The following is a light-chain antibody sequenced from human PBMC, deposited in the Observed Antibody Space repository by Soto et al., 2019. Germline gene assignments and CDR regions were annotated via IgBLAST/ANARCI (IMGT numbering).Light chain of an antibody. Sequence: QSVLTQPASVSGSPGQSSTISCTGTSSDVGGYNYVSWYQQHPGKAPKLMIYDVSNRPSGVSNRFSGSKSGNTASLTISGLQAEDEADYYCSSYTSSSTLVVFGGGTMLTVL. CDR2: DVS. V-gene: IGLV2-14*01. CDR3: SSYTSSSTLVV. CDR1: SSDVGGYNY. J-gene: IGLJ2*01.